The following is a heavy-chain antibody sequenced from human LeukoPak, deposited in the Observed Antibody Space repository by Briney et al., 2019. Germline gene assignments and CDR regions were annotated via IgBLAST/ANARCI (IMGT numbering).Heavy chain of an antibody. CDR3: ARSGYSSSWSQENYYFDY. CDR2: FDPEDGET. J-gene: IGHJ4*02. D-gene: IGHD6-13*01. CDR1: GYTLTELS. V-gene: IGHV1-24*01. Sequence: GASVKVSCKVSGYTLTELSMHWVRQAPGKGLEWMGGFDPEDGETIYAQKFQGRVTMTRDTSTSTVYMELSSLRSEDTAVYYCARSGYSSSWSQENYYFDYWGQGALVTVSS.